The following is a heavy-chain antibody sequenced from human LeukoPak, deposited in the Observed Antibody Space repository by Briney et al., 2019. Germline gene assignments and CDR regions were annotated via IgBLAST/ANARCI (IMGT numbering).Heavy chain of an antibody. CDR1: GFIFDDYG. CDR2: INWSGGST. V-gene: IGHV3-20*04. CDR3: ARAARYSGYHFDY. D-gene: IGHD5-12*01. J-gene: IGHJ4*02. Sequence: PGGPLRLSCAASGFIFDDYGMSWLRQARGKGVEWVSSINWSGGSTVCADPVKGRLTISRDKAKNSLYLQMSSLRAEDTALYYCARAARYSGYHFDYWGQGTLVTVSS.